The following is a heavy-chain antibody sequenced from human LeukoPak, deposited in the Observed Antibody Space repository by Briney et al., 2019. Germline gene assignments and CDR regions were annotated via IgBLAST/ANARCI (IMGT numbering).Heavy chain of an antibody. J-gene: IGHJ3*02. CDR2: ISGNGGNT. D-gene: IGHD1-26*01. Sequence: GCSLRLSCAASGFTFSSYAMNWVRQAPRTGMEWVSAISGNGGNTYYADSVKGRFTISRDNSMNTLFLQINSLRAEDTAVYYCAKEGAASAFDIWGQGSMVTVSS. CDR3: AKEGAASAFDI. V-gene: IGHV3-23*01. CDR1: GFTFSSYA.